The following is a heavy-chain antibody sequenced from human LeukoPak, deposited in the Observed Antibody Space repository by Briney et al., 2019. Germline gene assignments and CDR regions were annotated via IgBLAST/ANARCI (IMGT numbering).Heavy chain of an antibody. CDR1: GGSISSYY. V-gene: IGHV3-9*01. Sequence: LSLTCTVSGGSISSYYWSWIRQPPGKGLEWVSGISWNSGSIGYADSVKGRFTISRDNAKNSLYLQMNSLRAEDTALYYCAKDTGRQLDDAFDIWGQGTMVTVSS. J-gene: IGHJ3*02. CDR3: AKDTGRQLDDAFDI. CDR2: ISWNSGSI. D-gene: IGHD6-13*01.